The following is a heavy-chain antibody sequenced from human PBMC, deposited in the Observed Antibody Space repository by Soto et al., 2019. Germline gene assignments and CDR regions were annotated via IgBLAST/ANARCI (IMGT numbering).Heavy chain of an antibody. J-gene: IGHJ6*02. D-gene: IGHD2-21*02. Sequence: QVQLQESGPGLVKPSGTLSLTCAVSGGSISSSNWWSWVRQPPGKGLEWIGEIYHSGSTNYNPSLKSRVNGPVAKSTHQCPLRLSSVTAAVTAVYYGARRHIVVVTYYCGMDVWGQGTTVTVSS. CDR1: GGSISSSNW. V-gene: IGHV4-4*02. CDR2: IYHSGST. CDR3: ARRHIVVVTYYCGMDV.